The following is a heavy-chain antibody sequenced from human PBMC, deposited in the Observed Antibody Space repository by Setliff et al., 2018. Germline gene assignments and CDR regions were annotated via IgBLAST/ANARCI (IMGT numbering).Heavy chain of an antibody. Sequence: LSLSCAASGFTIADHFMTWIRRAPGKRLEWVPYMSAWGTTIYYADSVKGRFTISRDNAKNLLYLQMNSLRAEDTAVYYCARDMTGSSWIFDSWGQGTLVTVSS. CDR2: MSAWGTTI. D-gene: IGHD2-2*01. J-gene: IGHJ4*02. V-gene: IGHV3-11*04. CDR3: ARDMTGSSWIFDS. CDR1: GFTIADHF.